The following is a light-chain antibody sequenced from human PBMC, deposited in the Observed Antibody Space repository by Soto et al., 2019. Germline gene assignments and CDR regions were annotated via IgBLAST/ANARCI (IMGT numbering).Light chain of an antibody. CDR3: QQYNSYSWT. V-gene: IGKV1-5*03. CDR1: QSISSW. J-gene: IGKJ1*01. CDR2: KAS. Sequence: DIQMTQSPSTLSASVGDRVTITCRASQSISSWLAWYQQKPGKAPNLLIYKASSLESGVTSRFSGSGFGTEFTLTISCLQPDDFATSYCQQYNSYSWTFGQGTKVEIK.